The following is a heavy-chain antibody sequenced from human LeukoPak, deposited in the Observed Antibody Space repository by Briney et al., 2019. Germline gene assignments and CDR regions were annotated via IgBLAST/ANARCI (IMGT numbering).Heavy chain of an antibody. CDR3: ARALYHTFDY. V-gene: IGHV1-18*01. CDR2: ISANNNNT. Sequence: ASVKVSCKASGYTFSNYGISWVRQAPGQGLEWMGWISANNNNTDNVQKLQGRVTMTTDTSTSTAYMELRSLRSDDTAAYYCARALYHTFDYWGQGTLVTVSS. D-gene: IGHD2-2*01. J-gene: IGHJ4*02. CDR1: GYTFSNYG.